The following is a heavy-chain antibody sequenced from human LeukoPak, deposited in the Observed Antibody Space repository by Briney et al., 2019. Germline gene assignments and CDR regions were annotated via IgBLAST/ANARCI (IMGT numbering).Heavy chain of an antibody. CDR1: GLTFSSYW. J-gene: IGHJ4*02. V-gene: IGHV3-7*01. Sequence: GGSLRLSCAASGLTFSSYWMTWVRQAPGKGLEWVANIGEDGSEKYYVDSVKGRFTISRDNAKNSLYLQVNSLRAEDTAVYYCARETLDSSSSRFDYWGQGTLVTVSS. CDR2: IGEDGSEK. CDR3: ARETLDSSSSRFDY. D-gene: IGHD6-6*01.